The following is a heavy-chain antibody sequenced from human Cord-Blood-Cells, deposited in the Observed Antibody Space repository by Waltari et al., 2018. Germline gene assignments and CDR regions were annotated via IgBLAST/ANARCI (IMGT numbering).Heavy chain of an antibody. Sequence: EVQLVESGGGLVQPGGSLRLSCSASGSTFSSYAMHWVRQAPGKGLEYVSAISSNGGSTYYADSVKGRFTISRDNSKNTLYLQMSSLRAEDTAVYYCVKGPREIPTLWGRGTLVTVSS. CDR1: GSTFSSYA. CDR3: VKGPREIPTL. D-gene: IGHD2-2*02. CDR2: ISSNGGST. J-gene: IGHJ2*01. V-gene: IGHV3-64D*09.